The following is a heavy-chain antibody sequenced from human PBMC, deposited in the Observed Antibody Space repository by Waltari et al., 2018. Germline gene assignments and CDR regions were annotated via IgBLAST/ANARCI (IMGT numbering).Heavy chain of an antibody. CDR3: ASPIFGVVNTGGPFDS. D-gene: IGHD3-3*01. J-gene: IGHJ5*01. V-gene: IGHV3-30*03. CDR2: ISYDGSNK. Sequence: QVQLVASGGDVVQPGRSLRLSCAASGFTFCSYGMHWVLQAPGKGLEWVAVISYDGSNKYYADSVKGRFTISRDNSKNTLYLQMNSLRAEDTAVYYCASPIFGVVNTGGPFDSWGQGTLVTVSS. CDR1: GFTFCSYG.